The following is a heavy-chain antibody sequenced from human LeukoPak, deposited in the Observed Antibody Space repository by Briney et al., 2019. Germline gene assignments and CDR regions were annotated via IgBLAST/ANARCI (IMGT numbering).Heavy chain of an antibody. CDR2: IYYSGST. CDR1: GGSISSYY. J-gene: IGHJ4*02. D-gene: IGHD2-2*01. CDR3: ARSPLDIVVVPAALSFDY. V-gene: IGHV4-59*06. Sequence: SETLSLTCTVSGGSISSYYWSWIRQHPGKGLEWIGYIYYSGSTYYNPSLKSRVTISVDTSKNQFSLKLSSVTAADTAVYYCARSPLDIVVVPAALSFDYWGQGALVTVSS.